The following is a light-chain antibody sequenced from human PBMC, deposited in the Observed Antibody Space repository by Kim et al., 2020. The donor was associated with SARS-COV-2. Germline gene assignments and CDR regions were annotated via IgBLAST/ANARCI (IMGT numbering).Light chain of an antibody. J-gene: IGLJ3*02. Sequence: QSVLTQPASVSGSPGQSITISCTGTSSDVGGYNYVSWYQQHPGKAPKLMIYDVSKRPSGVSNRFSGSKSGNTASLTISGLQAEDEADYYCSSYTSSSTLLGGGTQLTVL. CDR3: SSYTSSSTL. V-gene: IGLV2-14*01. CDR1: SSDVGGYNY. CDR2: DVS.